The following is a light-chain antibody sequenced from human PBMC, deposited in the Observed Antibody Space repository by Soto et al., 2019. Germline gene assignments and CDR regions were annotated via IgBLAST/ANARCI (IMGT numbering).Light chain of an antibody. Sequence: DIQMTQSPSSLSASVGDRVTIPCRASQAISNYLAWYQQKPGRVPKLLIYYTSTLQSGVPSRFSGSGSGTDFTLTSSSLQPDDVATYYCQKYHGAPCAFGQGAKVEIK. CDR1: QAISNY. CDR2: YTS. CDR3: QKYHGAPCA. V-gene: IGKV1-27*01. J-gene: IGKJ1*01.